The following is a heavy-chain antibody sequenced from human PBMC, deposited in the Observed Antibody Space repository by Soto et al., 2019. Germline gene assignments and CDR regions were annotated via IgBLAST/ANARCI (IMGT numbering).Heavy chain of an antibody. CDR2: ISAYNGNT. CDR1: GYTFTSYG. Sequence: ASVKVSCKASGYTFTSYGISWVRQAPGQGLEWMGWISAYNGNTNYAQKLQGRVTMTRDTSINTAYMDLTRLRSDDTAVYYCARGHSTDCSNGVCSFFYNHEMDVWGQGTPITV. CDR3: ARGHSTDCSNGVCSFFYNHEMDV. V-gene: IGHV1-18*01. D-gene: IGHD2-8*01. J-gene: IGHJ6*02.